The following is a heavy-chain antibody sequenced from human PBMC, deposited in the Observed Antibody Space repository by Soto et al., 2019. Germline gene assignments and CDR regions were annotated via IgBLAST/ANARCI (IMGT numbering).Heavy chain of an antibody. CDR3: ARGAVTGYPHYYYAMDV. D-gene: IGHD3-9*01. CDR2: IGSSGSTI. V-gene: IGHV3-11*01. CDR1: GLIFSDYY. Sequence: VQLVESGGGLVKPGGSLRLSCAASGLIFSDYYMSWIRQAPGKGLAWVSYIGSSGSTIYYADSVKGRFTISRDNAKKSLYLQMNSLRVEDTAVYYCARGAVTGYPHYYYAMDVWGQGATVTVSS. J-gene: IGHJ6*02.